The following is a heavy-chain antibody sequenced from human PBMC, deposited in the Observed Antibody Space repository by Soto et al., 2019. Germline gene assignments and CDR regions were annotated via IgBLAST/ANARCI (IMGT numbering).Heavy chain of an antibody. CDR1: GYSFTSYW. D-gene: IGHD6-13*01. CDR2: IYPGDSDT. V-gene: IGHV5-51*01. Sequence: EVQLVQSGAEVKKPGESLKISCKGSGYSFTSYWIGWVRQLPGKGLEWMGIIYPGDSDTRYSPSFQGQVTISADKSISTAYLQWSSLNASDTAMYYCARGYPANITAAGRTYFYYWGQGTLVTVSS. J-gene: IGHJ4*02. CDR3: ARGYPANITAAGRTYFYY.